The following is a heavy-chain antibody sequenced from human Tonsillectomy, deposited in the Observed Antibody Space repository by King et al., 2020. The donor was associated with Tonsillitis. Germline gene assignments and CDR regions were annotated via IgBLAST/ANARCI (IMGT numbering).Heavy chain of an antibody. Sequence: QLVQSGGGLVQPGGSLRLSCAASGFTVSSNYMTWVRQAPGKGLEWVSFIYSGDSTYYADSVKGRFTISRDNSKNTLYLQMNSLRGEDTAVYYCARGHYDFLTPYYTGAGDYWGQGILVTVSS. D-gene: IGHD3-9*01. CDR1: GFTVSSNY. J-gene: IGHJ4*02. V-gene: IGHV3-66*01. CDR2: IYSGDST. CDR3: ARGHYDFLTPYYTGAGDY.